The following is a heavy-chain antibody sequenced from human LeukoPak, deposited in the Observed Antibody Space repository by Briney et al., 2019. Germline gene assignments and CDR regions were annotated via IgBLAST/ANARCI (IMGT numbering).Heavy chain of an antibody. CDR1: GGSFSGYY. Sequence: SETLSLTCAVYGGSFSGYYWSWIRQPPGKGLEWIGEINHSGSTNYNPSLKSRVTISVDTSKNQFSLKLSSVTAADTAVYYCAGDSYGDAFDIWGQGTMVTVSS. CDR3: AGDSYGDAFDI. D-gene: IGHD5-18*01. V-gene: IGHV4-34*01. J-gene: IGHJ3*02. CDR2: INHSGST.